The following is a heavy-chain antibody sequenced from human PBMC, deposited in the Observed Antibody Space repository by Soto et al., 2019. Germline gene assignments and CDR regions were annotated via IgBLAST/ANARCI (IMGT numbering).Heavy chain of an antibody. J-gene: IGHJ5*02. CDR3: ARDSSSSSLDWFDP. D-gene: IGHD6-6*01. CDR1: GYTFTSYA. V-gene: IGHV1-3*01. CDR2: INAGNGNT. Sequence: QVQLVQSGAEVKKPGASVKVSCKASGYTFTSYAMHWVRQAPGQRLEWMGWINAGNGNTKYSQKFQGRVTMTRDTSGSTANMEMSSLRTEDTAVYYCARDSSSSSLDWFDPWGQGTLVTVSS.